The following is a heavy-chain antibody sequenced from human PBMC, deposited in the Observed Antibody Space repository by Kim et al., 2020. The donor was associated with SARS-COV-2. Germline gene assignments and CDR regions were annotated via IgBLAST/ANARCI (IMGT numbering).Heavy chain of an antibody. CDR3: ARRLSNTSGSGSHYWDL. J-gene: IGHJ2*01. D-gene: IGHD3-10*01. Sequence: SETLSLTCAVYGGSFSGFYWSWIRQPPGRGLEWIGEINHSGRTNYNPSLKSRGTISVDTSKNQFSLKLTSVTAADTAVYYCARRLSNTSGSGSHYWDLWG. V-gene: IGHV4-34*01. CDR1: GGSFSGFY. CDR2: INHSGRT.